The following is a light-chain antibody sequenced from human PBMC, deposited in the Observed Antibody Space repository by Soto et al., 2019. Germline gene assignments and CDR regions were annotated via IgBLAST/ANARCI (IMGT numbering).Light chain of an antibody. CDR1: SSDVGGYNY. Sequence: QSALTQPRSVSGSPGQSVSISCTGTSSDVGGYNYVSWYQQHPGKAPKVMIYDVNKRPSGVPDRFSGSKSGNTASLTISGLQSEDEADYYCCSYAGRYIYVFGTGT. J-gene: IGLJ1*01. CDR2: DVN. V-gene: IGLV2-11*01. CDR3: CSYAGRYIYV.